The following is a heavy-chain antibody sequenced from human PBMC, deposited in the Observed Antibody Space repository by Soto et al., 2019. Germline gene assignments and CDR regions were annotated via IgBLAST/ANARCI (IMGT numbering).Heavy chain of an antibody. D-gene: IGHD6-19*01. CDR3: AREAVSGRTGYDY. J-gene: IGHJ4*02. V-gene: IGHV1-18*01. CDR1: GYTFTSYG. Sequence: ASVKVSCKASGYTFTSYGISWVRQAPGQGLEWMGWVNAYNGNTNYAQKFQGRVTMTTDTSTSTAYMELRSLRSDDTAVYYCAREAVSGRTGYDYWGQGTLVTVSS. CDR2: VNAYNGNT.